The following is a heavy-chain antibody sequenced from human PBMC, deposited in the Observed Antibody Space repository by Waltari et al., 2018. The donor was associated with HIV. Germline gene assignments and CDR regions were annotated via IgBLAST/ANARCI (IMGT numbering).Heavy chain of an antibody. CDR1: GFTFSNYW. CDR3: ARGGSKPLDY. D-gene: IGHD4-4*01. J-gene: IGHJ4*02. V-gene: IGHV3-74*01. CDR2: SNSGGRST. Sequence: EVQLVESGGGSVQPGGSLRLSCAASGFTFSNYWMHWVRQALGKGLVWVSRSNSGGRSTSAADSVKGRFTISRDNAKNTVYLQMNSLRAEDTAVYYCARGGSKPLDYWGQGTLVTVSS.